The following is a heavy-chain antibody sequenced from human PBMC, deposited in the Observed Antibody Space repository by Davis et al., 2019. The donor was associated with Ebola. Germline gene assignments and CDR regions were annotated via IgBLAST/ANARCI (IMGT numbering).Heavy chain of an antibody. CDR2: INPSGGST. J-gene: IGHJ4*02. V-gene: IGHV1-46*01. Sequence: ASVKVSCKASGYTFTSYYMHWVRQAPGQGLEWMGIINPSGGSTSYAQKFQGRVTITRDTSASTAYMELSSLRSEDTAVYYCARRAGRYSSSWYYFDYWGQGTLVTVSS. D-gene: IGHD6-13*01. CDR1: GYTFTSYY. CDR3: ARRAGRYSSSWYYFDY.